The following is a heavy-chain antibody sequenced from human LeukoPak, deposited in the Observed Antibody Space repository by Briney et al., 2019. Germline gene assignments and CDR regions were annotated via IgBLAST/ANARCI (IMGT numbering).Heavy chain of an antibody. CDR2: ITGSGTST. Sequence: GGSLRLSCAASGFTFTNYAMNWVRQAPGKGLEWVSVITGSGTSTNYADSVKGRFTVARDNSKNTLYLQMNNLRAEDTAVYYCAKGPYNSGTYYFDYWGQGTQVTVSS. J-gene: IGHJ4*02. CDR1: GFTFTNYA. CDR3: AKGPYNSGTYYFDY. D-gene: IGHD3-10*01. V-gene: IGHV3-23*01.